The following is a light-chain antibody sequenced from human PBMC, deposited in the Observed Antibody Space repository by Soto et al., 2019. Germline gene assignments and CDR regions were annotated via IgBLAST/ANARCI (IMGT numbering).Light chain of an antibody. CDR1: QSVSTW. CDR3: QQYKSYSWT. V-gene: IGKV1-5*01. CDR2: GAS. Sequence: DIQMTQSPSPLSASVGDRVTITCRVSQSVSTWLAWYQKKPGKAPKLLIYGASSLERGVPSRFSGSGSGTEFTLAISSLQPEDFATYYCQQYKSYSWTFGQGTKVDIK. J-gene: IGKJ1*01.